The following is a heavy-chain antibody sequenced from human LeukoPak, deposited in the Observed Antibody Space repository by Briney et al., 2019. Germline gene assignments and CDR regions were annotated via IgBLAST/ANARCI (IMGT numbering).Heavy chain of an antibody. V-gene: IGHV4-34*09. CDR2: INHSGST. CDR3: ARDRCSSTSCRNWFDP. CDR1: GGSFSGYY. J-gene: IGHJ5*02. D-gene: IGHD2-2*01. Sequence: PSETLSLTCAVYGGSFSGYYWSWIRQPPGKGLEWIGEINHSGSTNYNPSLKSRVTISVDTSKNQFSLKLSSVTAADTAVYYCARDRCSSTSCRNWFDPWGQGTLVTVSS.